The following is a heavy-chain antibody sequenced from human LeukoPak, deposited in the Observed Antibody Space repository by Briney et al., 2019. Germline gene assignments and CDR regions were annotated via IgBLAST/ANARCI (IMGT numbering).Heavy chain of an antibody. CDR2: ITSKSYGGTT. D-gene: IGHD6-13*01. J-gene: IGHJ4*02. CDR1: GFTFGDYA. CDR3: TKAIGIAVGTWYFDY. V-gene: IGHV3-49*03. Sequence: HPGGSLRLSCTASGFTFGDYAMSWFRQAPGKGLEWVAFITSKSYGGTTEYAASVKGRFTMSRDDSKSIAYLQMNSLKIDDTGVYYCTKAIGIAVGTWYFDYLGQGAQATVSS.